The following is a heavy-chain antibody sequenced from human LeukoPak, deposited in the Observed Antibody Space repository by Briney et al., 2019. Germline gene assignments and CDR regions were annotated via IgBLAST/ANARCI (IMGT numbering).Heavy chain of an antibody. Sequence: QSGGSLRLSCAASGFTVSSNYMSWVRQAPGKGLEWVSVIYSGGSTYYADSVKGRFTISRDNSKNTLYLQMNSLRAEDTAVYYCARDSWGSSSHYYYYYMDVWGKGTTVTVSS. CDR1: GFTVSSNY. CDR2: IYSGGST. D-gene: IGHD6-6*01. J-gene: IGHJ6*03. V-gene: IGHV3-53*01. CDR3: ARDSWGSSSHYYYYYMDV.